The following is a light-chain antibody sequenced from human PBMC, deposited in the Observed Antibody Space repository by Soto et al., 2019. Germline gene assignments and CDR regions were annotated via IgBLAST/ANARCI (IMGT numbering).Light chain of an antibody. CDR3: QQRSNWPPYT. Sequence: EIVLTQSPATLSLSPGERATLSCRASQSVSSYLAWYQQKPGQAPRLLIYDASNRATGIPARFSGSGSGTDFTLIISSLEPEAFAVYYCQQRSNWPPYTFGQGTKLEIK. CDR2: DAS. V-gene: IGKV3-11*01. CDR1: QSVSSY. J-gene: IGKJ2*01.